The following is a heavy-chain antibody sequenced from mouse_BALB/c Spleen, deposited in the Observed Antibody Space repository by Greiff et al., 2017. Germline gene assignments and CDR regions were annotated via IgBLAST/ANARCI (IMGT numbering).Heavy chain of an antibody. Sequence: QVQLQQSAAELARPGASVKMSCKASGYTFTSYTMHWVKQRPGQGLEWIGYINPSSGYTEYNQKFKDKTTLTADKSSSTAYMQLSSLTSEDSAVYYCAYYYGSSYDAYWGQGTLVTVSA. CDR2: INPSSGYT. V-gene: IGHV1-4*02. D-gene: IGHD1-1*01. CDR3: AYYYGSSYDAY. CDR1: GYTFTSYT. J-gene: IGHJ3*01.